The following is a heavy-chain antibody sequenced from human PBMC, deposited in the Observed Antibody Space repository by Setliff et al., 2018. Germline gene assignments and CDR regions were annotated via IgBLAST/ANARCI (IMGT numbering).Heavy chain of an antibody. CDR2: ISWNSYHI. V-gene: IGHV3-9*01. CDR3: VNSYRGYDDYPDY. CDR1: GFIFDEYA. D-gene: IGHD3-16*02. Sequence: PGGSLRLSCAASGFIFDEYAMHWVRQAPGKGLEWVSGISWNSYHIDYGGSVKGRFTISRDNAKNSLYLQMNSLRVEDTAVYYCVNSYRGYDDYPDYWGQGTLVTVSS. J-gene: IGHJ4*02.